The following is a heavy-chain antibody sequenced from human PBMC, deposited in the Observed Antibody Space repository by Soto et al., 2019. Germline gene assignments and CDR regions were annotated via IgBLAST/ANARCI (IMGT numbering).Heavy chain of an antibody. J-gene: IGHJ5*02. V-gene: IGHV3-15*01. D-gene: IGHD3-9*01. CDR1: GFTFSNAW. CDR2: IKSKTDGGTT. Sequence: EVQLVESGGGLVKPGGSLRLSCAASGFTFSNAWMSWVRQAPGKGLEWVGRIKSKTDGGTTDYAAPVKGRFTISRDDSKNTLYLQMNSLKTEDTAVYYCTTKRITYYDILTGYYHHHWGQGTLVTVSS. CDR3: TTKRITYYDILTGYYHHH.